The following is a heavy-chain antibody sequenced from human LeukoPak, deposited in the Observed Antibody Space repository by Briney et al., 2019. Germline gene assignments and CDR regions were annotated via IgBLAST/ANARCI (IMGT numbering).Heavy chain of an antibody. D-gene: IGHD3/OR15-3a*01. CDR2: ISAYNGNT. J-gene: IGHJ4*02. CDR3: ARGVGLVQDY. V-gene: IGHV1-18*04. Sequence: GASVKVSCKASGYTFTSYYMHWVRQAPGQGLEWMGWISAYNGNTNCAQKLQGRVTMTTDTSTSTAYMELRSLRSDDTAVYYCARGVGLVQDYWGQGTLVTVSS. CDR1: GYTFTSYY.